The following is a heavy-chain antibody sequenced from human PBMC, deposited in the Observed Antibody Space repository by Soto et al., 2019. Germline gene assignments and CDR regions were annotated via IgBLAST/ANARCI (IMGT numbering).Heavy chain of an antibody. V-gene: IGHV5-51*01. CDR3: ARTLLGDYDGRYFQH. Sequence: PGESLKISCKGSGYSFTSYWIGWVRQMPGKGLEWMGIIYPGDSDTRYSPSFQGQVTISADKSISTAYLQWSSLKASDTAMYYCARTLLGDYDGRYFQHWGQGTLVTVSS. CDR1: GYSFTSYW. J-gene: IGHJ1*01. D-gene: IGHD4-17*01. CDR2: IYPGDSDT.